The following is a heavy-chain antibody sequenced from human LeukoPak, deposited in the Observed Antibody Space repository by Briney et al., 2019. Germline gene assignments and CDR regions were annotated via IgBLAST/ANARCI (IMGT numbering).Heavy chain of an antibody. CDR1: GGSINSYY. CDR3: ARLLRDWYFDL. J-gene: IGHJ2*01. Sequence: SETLSLTCTVSGGSINSYYWSWIRQPPGKGLEWIGYIYYSGSTNYNPSLKSRVTISVDTSKHQFSLKLSSVTAADTAVYYCARLLRDWYFDLWGRGTLVTVSS. CDR2: IYYSGST. D-gene: IGHD2-15*01. V-gene: IGHV4-59*01.